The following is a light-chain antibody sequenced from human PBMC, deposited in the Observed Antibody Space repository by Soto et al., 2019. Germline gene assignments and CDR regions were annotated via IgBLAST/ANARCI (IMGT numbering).Light chain of an antibody. CDR2: DVS. CDR1: SSDVGDY. Sequence: QSVLTQPASLSGSPGQSSTISCTGTSSDVGDYVSWYQHHPDKAPKVMIYDVSSRPSGVSNRFSGSKSGGSASLTISGLQAEDEAEYYCSSFISGDTPFYVFATGTRSPS. V-gene: IGLV2-14*03. CDR3: SSFISGDTPFYV. J-gene: IGLJ1*01.